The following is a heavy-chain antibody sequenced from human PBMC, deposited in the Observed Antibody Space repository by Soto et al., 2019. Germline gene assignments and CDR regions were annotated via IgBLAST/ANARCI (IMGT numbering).Heavy chain of an antibody. CDR1: GGSISSPYYC. D-gene: IGHD7-27*01. V-gene: IGHV4-30-4*01. Sequence: QVQLQESGPGLVKPSQTLSLTRTVSGGSISSPYYCWSWIRQTPDKGLEWIGHIYDGGTTYNNPSLKSRTTISVDPSKPQFSLKLSSVSAADTAVYYCARGPSGEKVDYWGQGILVTVSS. CDR2: IYDGGTT. J-gene: IGHJ4*02. CDR3: ARGPSGEKVDY.